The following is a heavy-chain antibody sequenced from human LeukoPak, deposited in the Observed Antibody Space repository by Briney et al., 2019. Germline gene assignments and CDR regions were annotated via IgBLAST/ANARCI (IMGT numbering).Heavy chain of an antibody. D-gene: IGHD3-22*01. Sequence: GGSLRLSCAVSRFAFSNYGMSWVRQAPGKGLEWVSAISGSGGSTYYADSVKGRFTISRDNSKNTLYLQMNSLRAEDTALYYCAKSSYYDTSGSYREYYFDYWGQGARVTVSS. V-gene: IGHV3-23*01. CDR2: ISGSGGST. CDR3: AKSSYYDTSGSYREYYFDY. J-gene: IGHJ4*02. CDR1: RFAFSNYG.